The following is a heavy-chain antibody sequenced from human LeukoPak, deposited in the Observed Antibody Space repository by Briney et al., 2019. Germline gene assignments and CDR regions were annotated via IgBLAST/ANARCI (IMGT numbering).Heavy chain of an antibody. J-gene: IGHJ4*02. D-gene: IGHD2-2*03. CDR3: ARHEDGYCSSTSCYGN. Sequence: SETLSLTCAVYGGSFSSYYWSWIRQPPGKGLEWIGYIYYSGSTKYNPSLKSRVTISVDTSKNQFSLKLSSVTAADTAVYYCARHEDGYCSSTSCYGNWGQGTLVTVSS. V-gene: IGHV4-59*08. CDR1: GGSFSSYY. CDR2: IYYSGST.